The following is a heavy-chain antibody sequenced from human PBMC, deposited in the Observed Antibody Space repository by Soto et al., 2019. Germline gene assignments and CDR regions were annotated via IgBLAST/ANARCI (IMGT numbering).Heavy chain of an antibody. V-gene: IGHV3-30*18. CDR1: GFTFSSYA. Sequence: GGSLGLSCAASGFTFSSYAMHWVRQAPGKGLEWVAVISHDGSNKYYADSVKGRFTISRDNSKNTLYLQMNSLRAEDTAVYYCAKPILRYFDWLVPSAHAFDIWGQGTMVTVSS. J-gene: IGHJ3*02. CDR2: ISHDGSNK. D-gene: IGHD3-9*01. CDR3: AKPILRYFDWLVPSAHAFDI.